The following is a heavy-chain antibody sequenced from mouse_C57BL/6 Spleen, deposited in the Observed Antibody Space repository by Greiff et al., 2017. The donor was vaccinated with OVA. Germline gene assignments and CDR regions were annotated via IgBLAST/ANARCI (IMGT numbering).Heavy chain of an antibody. D-gene: IGHD2-5*01. CDR2: IWGDGST. Sequence: VQGVESGPGLVAPSQSLSITCTVSGFSLTSYGVSWVRQPPGQGLEWLGVIWGDGSTNYHSALISRLSTRKDNSKSQVFLKLNRLQTDDTATYYCAKRDSNCDLAMEYWGQGTSVTVSS. CDR1: GFSLTSYG. V-gene: IGHV2-3*01. J-gene: IGHJ4*01. CDR3: AKRDSNCDLAMEY.